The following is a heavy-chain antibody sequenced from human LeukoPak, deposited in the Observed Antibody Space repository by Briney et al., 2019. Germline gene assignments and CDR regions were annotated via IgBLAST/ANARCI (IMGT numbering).Heavy chain of an antibody. Sequence: GGSLRLSCAASGFTFSSYAMSWVRQAPGKGLEWVSAIGGSGGSTYYADSVKGRFTISRDNSKNTLYLQMNSLRAEDTAVYYCAKSIAAAGDFDYWGQGTLVTASS. CDR3: AKSIAAAGDFDY. V-gene: IGHV3-23*01. D-gene: IGHD6-13*01. J-gene: IGHJ4*02. CDR2: IGGSGGST. CDR1: GFTFSSYA.